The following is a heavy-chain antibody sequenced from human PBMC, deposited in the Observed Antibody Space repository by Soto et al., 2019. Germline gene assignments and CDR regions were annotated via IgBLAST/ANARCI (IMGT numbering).Heavy chain of an antibody. D-gene: IGHD3-16*01. CDR3: AKDTAPGFYDAVGHLDY. CDR2: INWDSGDI. V-gene: IGHV3-9*01. Sequence: VQLVESGGGLVQPGGSRRLSCVVSGISFDDYAMHWVRQVPGKGLEWVSGINWDSGDIGYADSVKGRFTISRDNAKNSLYLQMNSLKTEDTALYYCAKDTAPGFYDAVGHLDYWGQGTPVTVSS. J-gene: IGHJ4*02. CDR1: GISFDDYA.